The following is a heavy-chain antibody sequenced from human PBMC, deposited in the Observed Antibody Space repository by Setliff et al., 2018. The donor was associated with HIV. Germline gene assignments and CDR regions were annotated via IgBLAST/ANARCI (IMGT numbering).Heavy chain of an antibody. Sequence: SVKVSCKASGGTFSSYAISWVRQAPGQGLEWMGGIIPIFGTANYAQKFQGRVTITTDESTSTAYMELSSLRSEDTAVYYCARVCYDSSGYYPRGAFDIWGQGTRVTV. CDR1: GGTFSSYA. J-gene: IGHJ3*02. V-gene: IGHV1-69*05. D-gene: IGHD3-22*01. CDR3: ARVCYDSSGYYPRGAFDI. CDR2: IIPIFGTA.